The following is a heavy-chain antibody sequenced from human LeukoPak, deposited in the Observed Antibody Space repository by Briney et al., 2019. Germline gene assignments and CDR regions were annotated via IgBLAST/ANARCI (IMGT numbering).Heavy chain of an antibody. CDR1: GGSISSNY. Sequence: SETLSLTWTVSGGSISSNYWSWIRQPPGKGLEWIGSIYYSGSTYYNPSLKSRVTISVDTSKNQFSLKLSSVTAADTAVYYCARLWSDDWGQGTLVTVSS. J-gene: IGHJ4*02. D-gene: IGHD3-3*01. V-gene: IGHV4-59*05. CDR3: ARLWSDD. CDR2: IYYSGST.